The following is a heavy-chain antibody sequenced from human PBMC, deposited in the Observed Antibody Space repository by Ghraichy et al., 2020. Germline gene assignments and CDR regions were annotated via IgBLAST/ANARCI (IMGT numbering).Heavy chain of an antibody. CDR3: ARRLVVTAIHSDAFDI. CDR2: IYYSGST. D-gene: IGHD2-21*02. J-gene: IGHJ3*02. V-gene: IGHV4-59*01. CDR1: GGSISSYY. Sequence: SETLSLTCTVSGGSISSYYWSWIRQPPGKGLEWIGYIYYSGSTNYNPSLKSRVTISVDTSKNQFSLKLSSVTAADTAVYYCARRLVVTAIHSDAFDIWGQGTMVTVSS.